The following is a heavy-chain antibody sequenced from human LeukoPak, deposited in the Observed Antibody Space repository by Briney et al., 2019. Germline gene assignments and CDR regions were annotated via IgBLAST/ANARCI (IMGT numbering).Heavy chain of an antibody. D-gene: IGHD1-26*01. CDR2: ISGSGDTT. J-gene: IGHJ4*02. V-gene: IGHV3-23*01. CDR1: GFTFSSYA. CDR3: ARERRDSGSYYLDY. Sequence: GGSLRLSCAASGFTFSSYAMSWVRQAPGKGLEWVSVISGSGDTTNYADSVKGRFTISRDNSKNTLYLQMNSLRAEDTAVYYCARERRDSGSYYLDYWGQGTLVTVSS.